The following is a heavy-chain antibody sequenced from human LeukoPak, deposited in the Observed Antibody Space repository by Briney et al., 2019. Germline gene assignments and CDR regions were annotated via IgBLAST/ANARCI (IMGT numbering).Heavy chain of an antibody. V-gene: IGHV3-72*01. CDR1: GFTLSDHH. Sequence: QPGGSLRLSCAASGFTLSDHHMDWVRQAPGKGLEWVGRNRNKASRYTTEYAASVKGRLTISRDDSKNSMYLQMNSLKTEDTAVYYCASVEGAPGYWGQGTLVTVSS. CDR2: NRNKASRYTT. CDR3: ASVEGAPGY. J-gene: IGHJ4*02. D-gene: IGHD1-26*01.